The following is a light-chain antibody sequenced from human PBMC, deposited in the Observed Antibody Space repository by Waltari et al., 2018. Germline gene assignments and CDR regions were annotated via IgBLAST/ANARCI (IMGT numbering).Light chain of an antibody. Sequence: QSALTQPRSVSGSPGQSVTISCIGTSSDVGGYNYVSWYQHHAAKAPKVIIYDVTKRPSGVPDRFSGSKSGNTASLTISGLQAEDEADYYCCSYAGSYSLLVFGGGTKLTVL. V-gene: IGLV2-11*01. CDR3: CSYAGSYSLLV. CDR1: SSDVGGYNY. J-gene: IGLJ2*01. CDR2: DVT.